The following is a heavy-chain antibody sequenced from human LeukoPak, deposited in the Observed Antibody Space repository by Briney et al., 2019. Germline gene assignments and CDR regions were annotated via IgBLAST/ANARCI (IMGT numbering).Heavy chain of an antibody. D-gene: IGHD6-19*01. CDR1: GFTFSRYW. CDR2: IKQDGSEK. V-gene: IGHV3-7*01. CDR3: ARVGLAVAVTSLDY. Sequence: GGSLRLSCAASGFTFSRYWMSWVRQAPGKGLEWVANIKQDGSEKYYVDSVKGRFTISRDNAKNSLYLQMNSLRAEDTAVYYCARVGLAVAVTSLDYWGQGTLVTVSS. J-gene: IGHJ4*02.